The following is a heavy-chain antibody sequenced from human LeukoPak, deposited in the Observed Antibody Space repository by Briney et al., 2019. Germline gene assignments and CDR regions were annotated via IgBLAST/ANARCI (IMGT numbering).Heavy chain of an antibody. J-gene: IGHJ4*02. V-gene: IGHV3-53*01. CDR2: IYSGGST. D-gene: IGHD6-19*01. CDR3: ARIGATSGWSYYFDY. Sequence: GGSLGLSCAASGFTVSSNYMSWVRQAPGKGLEWVSVIYSGGSTYYADSVKGRFTISRDNSKNTLYLQMNSLRAEDTAVYYCARIGATSGWSYYFDYWGQGTLVTVSS. CDR1: GFTVSSNY.